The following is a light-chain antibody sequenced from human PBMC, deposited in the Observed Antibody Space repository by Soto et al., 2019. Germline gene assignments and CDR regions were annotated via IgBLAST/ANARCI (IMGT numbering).Light chain of an antibody. CDR2: KAS. CDR1: QNVSNW. V-gene: IGKV1-5*03. CDR3: QQYSKEST. J-gene: IGKJ2*01. Sequence: DVEMTQSPSTLPTSIGDRVTINCRASQNVSNWLAWYQQKPGKAPKLLIYKASRLESGVPSRFSASGSGTDFPLTINRLQSDDFATYFCQQYSKESTLGQGTKLEIK.